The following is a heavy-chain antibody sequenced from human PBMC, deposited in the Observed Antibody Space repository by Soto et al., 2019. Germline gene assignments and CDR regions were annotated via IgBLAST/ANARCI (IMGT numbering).Heavy chain of an antibody. CDR3: ARERTSKGGMDI. J-gene: IGHJ6*02. CDR1: GFTVSSDW. Sequence: PGGSLRLSCAASGFTVSSDWMNWVRQSPGKGLEWVSRIISGGTRATYADFVKGRFTITRDNAKNTLYLQMHSLTADDTAVYYCARERTSKGGMDIWGQGTTVTVSS. CDR2: IISGGTRA. V-gene: IGHV3-74*01.